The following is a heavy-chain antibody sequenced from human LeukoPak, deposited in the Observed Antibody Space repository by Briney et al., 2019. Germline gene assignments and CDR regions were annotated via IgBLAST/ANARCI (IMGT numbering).Heavy chain of an antibody. D-gene: IGHD6-25*01. Sequence: GGSLRFSCAASRFTFSSYWLHWVRQAPGKGLVWVSRINSDGSTTSYADSVKGRFTISRDNAKNTLYLQMNSLRAEDTAVYYCARRSAAKDAFDIWGQGTMVTVSS. CDR1: RFTFSSYW. CDR3: ARRSAAKDAFDI. V-gene: IGHV3-74*01. CDR2: INSDGSTT. J-gene: IGHJ3*02.